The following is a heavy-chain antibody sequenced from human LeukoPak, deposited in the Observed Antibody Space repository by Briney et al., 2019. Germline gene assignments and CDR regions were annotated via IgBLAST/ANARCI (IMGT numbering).Heavy chain of an antibody. Sequence: ASVKVSCKASGYTFTGYYMHWVRQAPGQGLEWMGWINPNSGGTNYAQKFQGRVTMTRDTSISTAYMELSRLRSDDTAVYYCARDFGSRENYMDVWGKGTTVTVSS. CDR1: GYTFTGYY. CDR3: ARDFGSRENYMDV. V-gene: IGHV1-2*02. CDR2: INPNSGGT. J-gene: IGHJ6*03. D-gene: IGHD2-2*01.